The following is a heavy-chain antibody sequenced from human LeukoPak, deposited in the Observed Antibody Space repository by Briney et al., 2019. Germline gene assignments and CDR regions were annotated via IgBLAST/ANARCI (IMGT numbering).Heavy chain of an antibody. CDR3: AKDSIEGATSEPYYMDV. D-gene: IGHD1-26*01. Sequence: GGSLRLSCAASGFTFSSYSMNWVRQAPGKGLEWVSSISSSSSYVYYADSVKGRFTISRDNAKNSLYLQMNSLRAEDTAVYYCAKDSIEGATSEPYYMDVRGKGTTVTVSS. V-gene: IGHV3-21*01. CDR2: ISSSSSYV. J-gene: IGHJ6*03. CDR1: GFTFSSYS.